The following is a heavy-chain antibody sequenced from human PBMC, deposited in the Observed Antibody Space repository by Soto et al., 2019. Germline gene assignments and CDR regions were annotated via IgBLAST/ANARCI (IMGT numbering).Heavy chain of an antibody. CDR1: GFTFTSSA. D-gene: IGHD4-17*01. CDR2: IVVGSGNT. Sequence: ASVKVSCKASGFTFTSSAMQWVRQARGQRLEWIGWIVVGSGNTNYAQKFQERVTITRDMSTSTAYMELSSLRSEDTAVYYCAAALGGDLHYRYYYYYMDVWGKGTTVTVSS. J-gene: IGHJ6*03. V-gene: IGHV1-58*02. CDR3: AAALGGDLHYRYYYYYMDV.